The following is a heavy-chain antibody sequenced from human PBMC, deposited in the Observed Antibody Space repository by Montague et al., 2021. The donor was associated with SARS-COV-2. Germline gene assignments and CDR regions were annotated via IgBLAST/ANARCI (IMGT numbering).Heavy chain of an antibody. CDR1: GGSISSSSYY. Sequence: SETLSLTCTVSGGSISSSSYYWGWIRQPPGKGLEWIGSIYYSGSTYYNPSLKSRVTISVDTSKNQFSLKLSSVTAADTAVYYCASGVTMIVVDMRYNWFDPWGQGTLVTVSS. V-gene: IGHV4-39*01. CDR2: IYYSGST. CDR3: ASGVTMIVVDMRYNWFDP. D-gene: IGHD3-22*01. J-gene: IGHJ5*02.